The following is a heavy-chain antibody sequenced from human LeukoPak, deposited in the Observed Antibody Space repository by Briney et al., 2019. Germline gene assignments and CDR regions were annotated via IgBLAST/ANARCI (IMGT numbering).Heavy chain of an antibody. CDR3: AKDTSGSYLRAFDI. CDR2: ISWNSGSI. J-gene: IGHJ3*02. Sequence: PGRSLRLSCAASGFTFDDYAMHWVRQAPGKGLEWVSGISWNSGSIGYADSVKGRFTISRDSAKNSLYLQMNSLRAEDTALYYCAKDTSGSYLRAFDIWGQGTMVTVSS. CDR1: GFTFDDYA. D-gene: IGHD1-26*01. V-gene: IGHV3-9*01.